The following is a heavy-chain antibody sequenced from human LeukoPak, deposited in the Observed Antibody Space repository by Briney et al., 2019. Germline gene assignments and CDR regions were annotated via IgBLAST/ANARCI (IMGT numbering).Heavy chain of an antibody. CDR2: INSDGSST. J-gene: IGHJ6*02. D-gene: IGHD3-22*01. CDR3: ARDPVAGYYSYGMDV. V-gene: IGHV3-74*01. CDR1: GFTFSSYW. Sequence: GGSLRLSCAASGFTFSSYWMHWVRPAPGKGLVWFSRINSDGSSTSYADSVKGRFTISRDNAKNTLYLQMNSLRAEDTAVYYCARDPVAGYYSYGMDVWGQGTTVTVSS.